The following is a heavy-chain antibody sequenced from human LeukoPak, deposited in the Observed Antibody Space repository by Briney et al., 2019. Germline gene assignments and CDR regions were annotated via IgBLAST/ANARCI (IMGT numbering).Heavy chain of an antibody. V-gene: IGHV3-23*01. CDR3: AKDGVNPGDY. D-gene: IGHD1-14*01. CDR1: GFTFSTYA. J-gene: IGHJ4*02. Sequence: GGSLRLSCAASGFTFSTYAMSWVRQAPGKWLEWVSAIGANGGSTFYADSVKGRFTVSRDSSKDTLYLQMNSLRAEDTAVYYCAKDGVNPGDYWGQGTLVTVSS. CDR2: IGANGGST.